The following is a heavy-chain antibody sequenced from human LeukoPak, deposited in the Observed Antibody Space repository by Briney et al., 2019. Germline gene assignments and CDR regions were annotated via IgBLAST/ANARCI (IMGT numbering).Heavy chain of an antibody. D-gene: IGHD4-17*01. CDR2: IYYSGST. CDR3: ARDSRDPGDNGPLDY. V-gene: IGHV4-59*01. J-gene: IGHJ4*02. Sequence: KPSETLSLTCTASGCSISTYYWSWIRQPPGKGLEWIGHIYYSGSTNYNPSLRSRATISVDTSKNQFSLKLSSVTAADTAFYYCARDSRDPGDNGPLDYWGQGTLVTVSS. CDR1: GCSISTYY.